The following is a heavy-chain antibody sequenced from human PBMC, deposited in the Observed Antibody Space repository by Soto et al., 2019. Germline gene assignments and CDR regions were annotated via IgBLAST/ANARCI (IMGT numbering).Heavy chain of an antibody. CDR3: ARPHTVRGVIGGMDV. J-gene: IGHJ6*02. CDR2: IYPVDSET. CDR1: VNIFGNSW. V-gene: IGHV5-51*01. D-gene: IGHD3-10*01. Sequence: GESLKISCKGSVNIFGNSWIAWVRQMPGKGLEWMGIIYPVDSETRDSPSFQGQVTFSADKSINTAYLEWNSLKASDTAIYYCARPHTVRGVIGGMDVWGQGTTVTVSS.